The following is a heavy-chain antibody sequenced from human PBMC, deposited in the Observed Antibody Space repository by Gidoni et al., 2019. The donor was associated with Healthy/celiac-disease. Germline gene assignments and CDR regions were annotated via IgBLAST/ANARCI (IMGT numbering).Heavy chain of an antibody. CDR3: AEGGEVAGTDLVY. CDR2: ISSDGSST. Sequence: EVQLVESGGGLVQPGGSLRLSCAASGFTFSSYWMHWVRQAPGKGLVWVSRISSDGSSTSYADSVKGRFTISRDNAKNTLYLQMNSLRAEDTAVYYCAEGGEVAGTDLVYWGQGTLVTVSS. D-gene: IGHD6-19*01. J-gene: IGHJ4*02. V-gene: IGHV3-74*01. CDR1: GFTFSSYW.